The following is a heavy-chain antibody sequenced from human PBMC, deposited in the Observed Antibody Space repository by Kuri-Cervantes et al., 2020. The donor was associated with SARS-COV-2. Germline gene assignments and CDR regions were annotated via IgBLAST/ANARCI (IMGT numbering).Heavy chain of an antibody. CDR3: VRDGDHWNFDY. D-gene: IGHD1-1*01. V-gene: IGHV3-74*01. CDR2: INPDGSYT. J-gene: IGHJ4*02. Sequence: ESLKISCAGSGFTFSGHWIHWVRQAPGKGLVWVSRINPDGSYTNHADSVQDRFTLSRDNAKNMLFLQMNSLRAEDTAVYYCVRDGDHWNFDYWGQGTLVTVAS. CDR1: GFTFSGHW.